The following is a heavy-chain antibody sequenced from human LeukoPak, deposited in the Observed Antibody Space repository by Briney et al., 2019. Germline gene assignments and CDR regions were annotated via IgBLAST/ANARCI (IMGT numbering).Heavy chain of an antibody. CDR2: ISYDGSNK. CDR1: GFTSSSYA. Sequence: PGPSLRLSCAASGFTSSSYATHWVRQAPGKGLAWVAVISYDGSNKYYADSVKGRFTISRDNSKNTLYRQMNSLRSEDTAVYYCAGSSGSSWYGYYFDFWGQGTLVTVSS. CDR3: AGSSGSSWYGYYFDF. J-gene: IGHJ4*02. D-gene: IGHD6-13*01. V-gene: IGHV3-30*04.